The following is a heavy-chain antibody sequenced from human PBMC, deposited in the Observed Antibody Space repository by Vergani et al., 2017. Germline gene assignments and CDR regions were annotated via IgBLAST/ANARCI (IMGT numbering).Heavy chain of an antibody. CDR3: ASKRGACLSACWHSYEF. J-gene: IGHJ4*02. Sequence: QMQLQESGPGLVKPSETLSLTCTVSGDSVISTDYHWGWIRQPPGKGLEWIGSMDYSGRTSYNPSLERRISISFETPKNPFSLVVASVTAADTAVYYCASKRGACLSACWHSYEFWGPGTLVGVSS. CDR1: GDSVISTDYH. D-gene: IGHD2/OR15-2a*01. CDR2: MDYSGRT. V-gene: IGHV4-39*01.